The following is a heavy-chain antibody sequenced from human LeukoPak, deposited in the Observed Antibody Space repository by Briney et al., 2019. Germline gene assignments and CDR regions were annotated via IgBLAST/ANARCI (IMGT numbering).Heavy chain of an antibody. J-gene: IGHJ5*02. CDR1: GVSVTNNY. CDR2: INPSGDRV. V-gene: IGHV1-46*01. Sequence: GASVKVSCKTSGVSVTNNYMHWVRQAPGQGLEWMGTINPSGDRVTYAQKFQGRVTMTRDMCTSTVYMELSSLRSEDTAVFYCAREKAGDGWFDPWGQGTLVTVSS. CDR3: AREKAGDGWFDP. D-gene: IGHD5-24*01.